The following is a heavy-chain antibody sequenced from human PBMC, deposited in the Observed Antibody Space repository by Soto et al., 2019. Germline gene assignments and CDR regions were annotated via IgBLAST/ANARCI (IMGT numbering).Heavy chain of an antibody. D-gene: IGHD6-19*01. CDR3: AREEGGGLGRAVYNWFDP. V-gene: IGHV1-69*13. CDR2: IIPIFGTA. J-gene: IGHJ5*02. Sequence: PVNVSCKASGGTFSSYPISWLRQAPGQGLEWMGGIIPIFGTANYAQKFQGRVTITADESTGTAYMELSSLRSEDTAVYYCAREEGGGLGRAVYNWFDPWGQGTLVTVSS. CDR1: GGTFSSYP.